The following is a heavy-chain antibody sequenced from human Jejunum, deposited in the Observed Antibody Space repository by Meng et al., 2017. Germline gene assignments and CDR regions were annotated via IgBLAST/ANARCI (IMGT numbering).Heavy chain of an antibody. CDR1: GGSITSTKW. D-gene: IGHD2-21*01. CDR2: VFHSGTP. V-gene: IGHV4-4*02. Sequence: QVPRQRSGPGLVKPSGTLSRTCAVSGGSITSTKWWSWVRQTPGKGLEWIGEVFHSGTPNYNPSLMSRLTMSVDKSKNQFSLNLTSVTAADTAVYYCASRPVGIRTYYFDCWGQGTLVTVSS. CDR3: ASRPVGIRTYYFDC. J-gene: IGHJ4*02.